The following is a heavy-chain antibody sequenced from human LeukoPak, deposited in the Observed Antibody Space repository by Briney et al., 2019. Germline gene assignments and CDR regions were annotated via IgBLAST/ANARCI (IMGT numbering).Heavy chain of an antibody. Sequence: SETLSLTCTVSGCSISSYYWSWIRQPAGKGLEWIGRIYTSGSTNYNPSLKSRVTMSVDTSKNQFSLKLSSVTAADTAVYYCARVCQLPATDWFDPWGQGTLVTVSS. J-gene: IGHJ5*02. CDR3: ARVCQLPATDWFDP. CDR1: GCSISSYY. D-gene: IGHD2-2*01. V-gene: IGHV4-4*07. CDR2: IYTSGST.